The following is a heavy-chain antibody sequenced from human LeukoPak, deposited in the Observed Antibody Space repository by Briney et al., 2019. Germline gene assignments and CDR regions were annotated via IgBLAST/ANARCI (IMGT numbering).Heavy chain of an antibody. J-gene: IGHJ4*02. CDR3: ARDRGWCSSTSCYEDNFDY. Sequence: GASVKVSCKAFGYTFTSYYMHWVRQAPGQGLEWMGWINPNSGGTNYAQKFQGRVTMTRDTSISTAYMELSRLRSDDTAVYYCARDRGWCSSTSCYEDNFDYWGQGTLVTVSS. CDR2: INPNSGGT. D-gene: IGHD2-2*01. CDR1: GYTFTSYY. V-gene: IGHV1-2*02.